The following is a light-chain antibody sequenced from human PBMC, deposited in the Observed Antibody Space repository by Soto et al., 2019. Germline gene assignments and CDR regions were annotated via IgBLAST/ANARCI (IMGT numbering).Light chain of an antibody. Sequence: QSVLTQPASVSGSPGQSITISCTGTSSDVGGYNYVSWYQQHPGKAPKLMIYEVSNRPSGLSNRFSGSKSDNTASLPISGLQAEDEADYYCSSYTSRSTQVFGTGTKVPVL. J-gene: IGLJ1*01. CDR1: SSDVGGYNY. V-gene: IGLV2-14*01. CDR3: SSYTSRSTQV. CDR2: EVS.